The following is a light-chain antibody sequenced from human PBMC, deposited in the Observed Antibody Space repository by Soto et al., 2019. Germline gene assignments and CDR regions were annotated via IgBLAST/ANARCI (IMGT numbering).Light chain of an antibody. CDR2: AAS. V-gene: IGKV1-39*01. Sequence: DIQMTQSPSSLSTSVGDRVTITCRASQGISTFLNWYQQKPGKAPRLLIYAASRLQSGVPARFSGSGAETDFTLTITSLQPEDFGIYYCQQSYATVRTFGGGTRWIS. CDR3: QQSYATVRT. J-gene: IGKJ4*01. CDR1: QGISTF.